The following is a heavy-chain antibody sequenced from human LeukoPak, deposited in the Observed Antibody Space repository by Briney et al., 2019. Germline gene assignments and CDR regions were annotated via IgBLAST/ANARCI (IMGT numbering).Heavy chain of an antibody. CDR1: GFTFSDAW. V-gene: IGHV3-21*01. CDR3: AKDAFSSGWELFDY. CDR2: ISSSSSYI. Sequence: GGSLRLSCAASGFTFSDAWMSWVRQAPGKGLEWVSSISSSSSYIYYADSVKGRFTISRDNAKNSLYLQMNSLRAEDTAVYYCAKDAFSSGWELFDYWGQGTLVTVSS. J-gene: IGHJ4*02. D-gene: IGHD6-19*01.